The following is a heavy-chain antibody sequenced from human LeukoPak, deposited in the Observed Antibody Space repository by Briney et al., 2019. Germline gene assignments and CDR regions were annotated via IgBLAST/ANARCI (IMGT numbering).Heavy chain of an antibody. CDR2: IWYDGSNK. Sequence: PGGSLRLSCTASGFTFTTYGLHWVRQAPGKGLEWVAVIWYDGSNKYYADSVKGRFTISRDNSKNTLYLQMNSVRAEDTAVYYCARDKLVDGMNVWGQGTTVTVSS. J-gene: IGHJ6*02. V-gene: IGHV3-33*01. CDR3: ARDKLVDGMNV. D-gene: IGHD2-8*02. CDR1: GFTFTTYG.